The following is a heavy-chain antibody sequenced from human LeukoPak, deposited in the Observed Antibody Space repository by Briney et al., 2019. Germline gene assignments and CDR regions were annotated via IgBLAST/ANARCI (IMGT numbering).Heavy chain of an antibody. Sequence: PSETLSLTCTVSGDSISTYYWSWIRQPPGKGLEWIGYIYYSGSTDYNPSLRSRVTVSVDTSKNQFSLKLSSVTAADTAVYYCARDGEGVAAAGTFDQWGQGTLVTVSS. J-gene: IGHJ4*02. D-gene: IGHD6-13*01. CDR2: IYYSGST. CDR3: ARDGEGVAAAGTFDQ. V-gene: IGHV4-59*01. CDR1: GDSISTYY.